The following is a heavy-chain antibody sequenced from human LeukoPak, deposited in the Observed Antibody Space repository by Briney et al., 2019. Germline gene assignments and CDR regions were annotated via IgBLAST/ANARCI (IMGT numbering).Heavy chain of an antibody. CDR1: GFSFSTSW. CDR2: LYTDDTT. Sequence: GGSLRLSCAASGFSFSTSWMHWVRQGPGKGLEWVSLLYTDDTTIYADSVEGRFTISRDDSKNTIYLHMTTLRGEDTAVYYCARGGAFYWNPRYWGQGTLVTVSS. J-gene: IGHJ4*02. CDR3: ARGGAFYWNPRY. D-gene: IGHD1-1*01. V-gene: IGHV3-53*01.